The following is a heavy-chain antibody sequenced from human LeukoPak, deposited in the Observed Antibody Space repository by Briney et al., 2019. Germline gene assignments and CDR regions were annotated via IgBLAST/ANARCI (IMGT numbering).Heavy chain of an antibody. CDR2: ISYGGSNK. CDR1: GFTFSSYG. J-gene: IGHJ6*04. D-gene: IGHD6-19*01. Sequence: GRSLRLSCAASGFTFSSYGMHWVRQAPGKGLEWVAVISYGGSNKYYADSVKGRFTISRDNSKNTVYLQMNSLRAEDTAVYYCAKQGGSGWNYYYGMDVWGKGTTVTVSS. CDR3: AKQGGSGWNYYYGMDV. V-gene: IGHV3-30*18.